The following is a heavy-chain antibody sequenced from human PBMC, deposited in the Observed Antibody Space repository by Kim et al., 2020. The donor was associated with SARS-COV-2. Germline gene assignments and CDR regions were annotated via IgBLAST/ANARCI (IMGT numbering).Heavy chain of an antibody. V-gene: IGHV1-3*01. J-gene: IGHJ3*02. CDR1: GYTFTSYA. CDR2: INAGNGNT. D-gene: IGHD3-16*02. Sequence: ASVKVSCKASGYTFTSYAMHWVRQAPGQRLEWMGWINAGNGNTKYSQKLQGRVTITRDTSASTAYMELSSLRSEDTAVYYCARDEGYDYVWGSYRYNFNAFDIWGQGTMVTVSS. CDR3: ARDEGYDYVWGSYRYNFNAFDI.